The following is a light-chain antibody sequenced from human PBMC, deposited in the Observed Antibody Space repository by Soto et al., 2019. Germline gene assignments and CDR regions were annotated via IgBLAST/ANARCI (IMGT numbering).Light chain of an antibody. CDR1: SSNIGNNY. Sequence: QSVLTQSPSVSAAPGQKVTISCSGSSSNIGNNYVSWYQQLPGAAPKLLIYDNDKRPSGIPDRFSGSKSGTSATLGITGLQTGDEADYYCGTWDNSLGDGHVVFGGGTQLTVL. V-gene: IGLV1-51*01. CDR3: GTWDNSLGDGHVV. CDR2: DND. J-gene: IGLJ2*01.